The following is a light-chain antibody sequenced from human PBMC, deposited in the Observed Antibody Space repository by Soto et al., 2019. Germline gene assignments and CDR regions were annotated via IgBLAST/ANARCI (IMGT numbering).Light chain of an antibody. CDR2: EVT. CDR3: SPYAGGIVI. J-gene: IGLJ2*01. Sequence: QSALTQPPSASGSPGQSVTISCTGTSSDIGGYNYVSWYQQHPGKVPKLMIYEVTQRPSGVPDRFSGSKSGNTASLTVSGLQTEDEADYYCSPYAGGIVIFGGGTKLTVL. V-gene: IGLV2-8*01. CDR1: SSDIGGYNY.